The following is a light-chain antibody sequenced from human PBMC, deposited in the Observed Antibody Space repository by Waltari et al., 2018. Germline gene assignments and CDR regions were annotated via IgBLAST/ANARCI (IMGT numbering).Light chain of an antibody. CDR3: QQYCSTPWT. CDR1: QSVLYSTNNKNC. Sequence: DIVMPQSPDSLAVSLGETATIHSKSSQSVLYSTNNKNCLAWVQQKPGQPHKVLVYWTSTRNSGVPDRFSGSGSGTDFTLTINSLQAEDVAVYYCQQYCSTPWTFGQGTKVEIK. CDR2: WTS. V-gene: IGKV4-1*01. J-gene: IGKJ1*01.